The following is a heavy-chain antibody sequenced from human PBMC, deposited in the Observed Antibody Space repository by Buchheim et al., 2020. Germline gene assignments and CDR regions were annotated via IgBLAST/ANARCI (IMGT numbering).Heavy chain of an antibody. D-gene: IGHD3-3*01. Sequence: QVQLVESGGGVVQPGGSLRLSCAASGFTFSSYGMHWVRQAPGKGLEWVAVIWYDGSNKYYADSVKGRFTISRDNSKNTLYLQMNSLRAEDTAVYYCARDQDFWSGYYWWFDPWGQGTL. J-gene: IGHJ5*02. CDR2: IWYDGSNK. CDR1: GFTFSSYG. V-gene: IGHV3-33*01. CDR3: ARDQDFWSGYYWWFDP.